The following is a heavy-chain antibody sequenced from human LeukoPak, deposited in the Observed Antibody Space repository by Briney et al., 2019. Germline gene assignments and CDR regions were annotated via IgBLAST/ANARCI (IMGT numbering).Heavy chain of an antibody. CDR1: GGSISSYY. CDR2: IYTSGST. V-gene: IGHV4-4*07. J-gene: IGHJ6*03. Sequence: PSETLSLTCTVPGGSISSYYWSWIRQPAGKGLEWIGRIYTSGSTNYNSSLKSRVTMSVDTSKNQFSLKLSSVTAADTAVYYCARGLRSPENIYYYYYSDVWGKGTTVTVSS. D-gene: IGHD2/OR15-2a*01. CDR3: ARGLRSPENIYYYYYSDV.